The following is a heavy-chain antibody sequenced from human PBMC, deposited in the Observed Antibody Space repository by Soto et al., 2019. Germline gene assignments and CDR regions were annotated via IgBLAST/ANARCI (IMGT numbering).Heavy chain of an antibody. CDR1: GFTFSSYG. CDR2: ISYDGSNK. D-gene: IGHD6-19*01. V-gene: IGHV3-30*03. Sequence: GGSLRLSCAASGFTFSSYGMHWVRQAPGKGLEWVAVISYDGSNKYYADSVKGRFTISRANSKNTLYLQMNSLRAEDTAVYYCGTSPDGSSSSGWFYYYYYGMDVWGQGTTVTVSS. CDR3: GTSPDGSSSSGWFYYYYYGMDV. J-gene: IGHJ6*02.